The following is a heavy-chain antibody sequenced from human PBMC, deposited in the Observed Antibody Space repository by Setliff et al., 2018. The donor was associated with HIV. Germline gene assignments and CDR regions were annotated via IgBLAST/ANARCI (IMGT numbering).Heavy chain of an antibody. CDR2: INQSGST. CDR1: GGSFSGYY. Sequence: SETLSLTCAVYGGSFSGYYWAWIRQPPGKGLEWVGEINQSGSTNYHPSLKSRVIISVDTSKNQLALKLSSVTAADTAMYYCARGRGRTFYYDSSGSRAFDIWGQGTMVTVS. D-gene: IGHD3-22*01. CDR3: ARGRGRTFYYDSSGSRAFDI. J-gene: IGHJ3*02. V-gene: IGHV4-34*01.